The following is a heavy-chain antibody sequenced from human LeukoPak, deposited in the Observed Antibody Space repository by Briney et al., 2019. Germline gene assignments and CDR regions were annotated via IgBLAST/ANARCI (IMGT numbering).Heavy chain of an antibody. CDR2: IYYSGST. V-gene: IGHV4-59*01. J-gene: IGHJ6*03. CDR1: GGSISSYY. D-gene: IGHD3-22*01. Sequence: KPSETLSLTCTVSGGSISSYYRRWVRQPPGKGMEWSGDIYYSGSTNNNPSHKRRVTISVDKSKIRFSLKLSSVTAADTAVYYCARSNYYDSSGYLYYYFYYMDVWGKGTTVTVSS. CDR3: ARSNYYDSSGYLYYYFYYMDV.